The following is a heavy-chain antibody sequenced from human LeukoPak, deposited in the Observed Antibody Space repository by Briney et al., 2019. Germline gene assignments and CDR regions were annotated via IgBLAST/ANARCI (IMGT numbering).Heavy chain of an antibody. D-gene: IGHD3-10*01. J-gene: IGHJ6*03. V-gene: IGHV4-30-4*07. CDR2: IYYSGST. CDR3: ARSRLDTMVRGVIIRGSYYYYYMDV. CDR1: GGSISSGGYS. Sequence: PSETLSLTCAVSGGSISSGGYSWSWIRQPPGKGLEWIGYIYYSGSTYYNPSLKSRVTISVDTSKNQFSLKLSSVTAADTAVYYCARSRLDTMVRGVIIRGSYYYYYMDVWGKGTTVTISS.